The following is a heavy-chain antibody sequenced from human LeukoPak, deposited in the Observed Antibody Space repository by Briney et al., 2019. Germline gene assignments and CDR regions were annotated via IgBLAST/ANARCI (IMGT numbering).Heavy chain of an antibody. CDR1: GFTFSGYA. Sequence: GGSLRLSCAASGFTFSGYAMHWVRQAPDKGLEYVAVISNDGSYKYYGASVKGRFTISRDNSRNTLYLQMDSLRAEDTAVYSCTRKSGGSQRKMDDWFDPWGQGTQVIVSS. CDR3: TRKSGGSQRKMDDWFDP. J-gene: IGHJ5*02. V-gene: IGHV3-30*04. CDR2: ISNDGSYK. D-gene: IGHD3-10*01.